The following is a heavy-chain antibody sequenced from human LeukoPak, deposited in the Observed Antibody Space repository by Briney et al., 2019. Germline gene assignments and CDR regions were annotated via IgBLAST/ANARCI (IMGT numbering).Heavy chain of an antibody. CDR2: ISGSGGST. CDR3: AKGGAAAGTGYYYYYYMDV. Sequence: GGSLRLSCAAPGFTFSSYAMSWVRQAPGKGLEWVSTISGSGGSTYYADSVKGRFTISRDNSKNTLYLQMNSLRAEDTAVYYCAKGGAAAGTGYYYYYYMDVWGKGTTVTVSS. V-gene: IGHV3-23*01. J-gene: IGHJ6*03. CDR1: GFTFSSYA. D-gene: IGHD6-13*01.